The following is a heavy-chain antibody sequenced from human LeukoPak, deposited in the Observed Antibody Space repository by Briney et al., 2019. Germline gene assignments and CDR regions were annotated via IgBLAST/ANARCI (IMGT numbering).Heavy chain of an antibody. Sequence: TSETLSLTCTVSGGSIRSSTYYWGWIRQPPGKGLEWIGSIYYSGYTYQNPSLESRVTISVDTSKNQFSLKLSSVTAADTAIYYCAKHYMGSSYNHGLDCWGQGALVTVSS. CDR3: AKHYMGSSYNHGLDC. CDR1: GGSIRSSTYY. D-gene: IGHD3-10*01. CDR2: IYYSGYT. J-gene: IGHJ4*02. V-gene: IGHV4-39*01.